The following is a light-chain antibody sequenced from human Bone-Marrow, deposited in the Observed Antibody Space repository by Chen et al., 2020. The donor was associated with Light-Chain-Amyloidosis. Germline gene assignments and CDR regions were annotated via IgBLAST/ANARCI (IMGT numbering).Light chain of an antibody. CDR1: DLPTKY. CDR3: QSADSSGTYEVI. V-gene: IGLV3-25*03. CDR2: RDT. J-gene: IGLJ2*01. Sequence: SYELTQPPSVSVSPGQTARITCSGDDLPTKYAYWYQQKLGQAPVLVIHRDTERPSGISERFSGSSSATTATLTISGVQAEDEADYHCQSADSSGTYEVIFGGGTKLTVL.